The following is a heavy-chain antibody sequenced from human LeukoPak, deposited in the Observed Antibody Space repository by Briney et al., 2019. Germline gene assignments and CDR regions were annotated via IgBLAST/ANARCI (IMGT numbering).Heavy chain of an antibody. D-gene: IGHD6-19*01. J-gene: IGHJ4*02. CDR3: ARDGSSGWPQTNYYFDY. CDR2: INPSGGST. CDR1: GGTFSSYA. V-gene: IGHV1-46*01. Sequence: VSVKVSCKASGGTFSSYAISWVRQAPGQGLEWMGIINPSGGSTSYAQKFQGRVTMTRDTSTSTVYMELSSLRSEDTAVYYCARDGSSGWPQTNYYFDYWGQGTLVTVSS.